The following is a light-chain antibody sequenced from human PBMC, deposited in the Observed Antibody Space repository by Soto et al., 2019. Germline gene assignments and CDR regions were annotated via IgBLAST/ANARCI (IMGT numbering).Light chain of an antibody. CDR2: GAS. J-gene: IGKJ1*01. V-gene: IGKV3-20*01. CDR1: QSVSSNY. CDR3: QQYGISLWT. Sequence: EIVLTQSPGTLSLSPGERATLSCRASQSVSSNYLAWYQQKPGQAPRLLIYGASSRATGVPDRFSGSGSGTECTLTISRLAPDDSAVYYCQQYGISLWTFGQGTKVEIK.